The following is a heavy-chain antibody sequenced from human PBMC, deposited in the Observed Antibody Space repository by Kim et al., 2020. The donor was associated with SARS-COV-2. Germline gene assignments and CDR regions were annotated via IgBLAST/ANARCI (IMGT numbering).Heavy chain of an antibody. J-gene: IGHJ4*02. CDR1: GFTFSSYS. Sequence: GGSLRLSCAASGFTFSSYSMNWVRQAPGKGLEWVSSISSSSSYIYYADSVKGRFTISRDNAKNSLYLQMNSLRAEDTAVYYCARVPSRVGARLGGIDYWGQGTLVTVSS. CDR2: ISSSSSYI. CDR3: ARVPSRVGARLGGIDY. D-gene: IGHD1-26*01. V-gene: IGHV3-21*01.